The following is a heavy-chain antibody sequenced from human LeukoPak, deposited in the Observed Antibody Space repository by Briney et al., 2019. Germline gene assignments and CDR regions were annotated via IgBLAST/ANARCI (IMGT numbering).Heavy chain of an antibody. CDR3: AKAHSPYCSSTSCYSASYYYYYGMDV. Sequence: GGSLRLSCAASGFTFSGYAMSWVRQAPGKGLEWVSAISGSGGSTYYADSVKGRFTISRDNSTNTLYLQMNSLRAEDTPVYYCAKAHSPYCSSTSCYSASYYYYYGMDVWGHGATVTVSS. V-gene: IGHV3-23*01. J-gene: IGHJ6*02. CDR2: ISGSGGST. CDR1: GFTFSGYA. D-gene: IGHD2-2*01.